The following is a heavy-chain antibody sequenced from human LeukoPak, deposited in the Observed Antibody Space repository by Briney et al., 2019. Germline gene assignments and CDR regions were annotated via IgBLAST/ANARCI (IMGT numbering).Heavy chain of an antibody. J-gene: IGHJ4*02. V-gene: IGHV3-23*01. CDR2: ISGSGGST. D-gene: IGHD2-21*01. CDR1: GFTFSSYA. CDR3: AKDLLRSPYFDY. Sequence: GGSLRPSCAASGFTFSSYAMSWVRQAPGKGLEWVSAISGSGGSTYYADSVKGRFTISRDNSKNTLYLQMNSLRAEDTAVYYCAKDLLRSPYFDYWGQGTLVTVSS.